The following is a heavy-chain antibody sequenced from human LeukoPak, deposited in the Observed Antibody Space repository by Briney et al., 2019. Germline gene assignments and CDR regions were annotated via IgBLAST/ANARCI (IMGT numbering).Heavy chain of an antibody. V-gene: IGHV4-34*01. J-gene: IGHJ1*01. Sequence: PSETLSLTCAVSGYSWSWIRQPPGKGLEWIAEIDHSGSINYNPSLKSRVTISIDTSKNQFSLKLTSVTAADTAVYYCAREAQYCSGGSYYGGFFQHWGQGTLVTVSS. CDR3: AREAQYCSGGSYYGGFFQH. CDR1: GYS. CDR2: IDHSGSI. D-gene: IGHD2-15*01.